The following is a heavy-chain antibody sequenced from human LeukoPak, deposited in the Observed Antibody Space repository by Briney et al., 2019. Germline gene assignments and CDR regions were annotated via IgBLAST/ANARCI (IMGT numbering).Heavy chain of an antibody. CDR2: INPSGGST. Sequence: GASVKVSCKASGYTFTSYYMHWVRQAPGQGLEWMGIINPSGGSTSYAQKFQGRVTMTRDMSTSTVYMELSSLRSEDTAVYYCARDQRSDDSSGYYYGVDYWGQGTLVTVSS. CDR1: GYTFTSYY. D-gene: IGHD3-22*01. V-gene: IGHV1-46*01. J-gene: IGHJ4*02. CDR3: ARDQRSDDSSGYYYGVDY.